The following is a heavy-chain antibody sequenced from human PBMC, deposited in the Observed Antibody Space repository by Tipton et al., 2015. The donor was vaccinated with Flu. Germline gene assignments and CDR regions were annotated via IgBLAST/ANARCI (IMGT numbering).Heavy chain of an antibody. Sequence: GLVKPSETLSLTCSVSGGSVSRYYWSWIRQPAGKGLQWLGRIDAGGSTLYNESLQSRILMSADTSKNQISVRLRSVTAADTAFYYCARDLRGYRGYTGGDAFDIWGQGILVTVSS. CDR3: ARDLRGYRGYTGGDAFDI. CDR2: IDAGGST. V-gene: IGHV4-4*07. CDR1: GGSVSRYY. D-gene: IGHD5-12*01. J-gene: IGHJ3*02.